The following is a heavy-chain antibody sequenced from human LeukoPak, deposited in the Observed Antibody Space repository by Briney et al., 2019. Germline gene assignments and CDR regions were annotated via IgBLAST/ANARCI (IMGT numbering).Heavy chain of an antibody. J-gene: IGHJ4*02. CDR2: VSGSGDST. Sequence: GGSLRLSCAASGFTFSSYAMNWVRQAPGKGLEWVSVVSGSGDSTYYADSVKGRFAISRDNSKNTLYLQMNSLRAEDTAVYYCAKDPAPLLWFDTRGLFDYWGQGTLVTVSS. V-gene: IGHV3-23*01. CDR3: AKDPAPLLWFDTRGLFDY. D-gene: IGHD3-10*01. CDR1: GFTFSSYA.